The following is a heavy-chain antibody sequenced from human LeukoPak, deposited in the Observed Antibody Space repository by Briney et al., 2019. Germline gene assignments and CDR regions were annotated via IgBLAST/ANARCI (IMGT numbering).Heavy chain of an antibody. D-gene: IGHD6-13*01. Sequence: SETLSLTFPVTGGTISRYHWSWIRQPAGKALEWIGRIYNSESTNYHPSLKSRVTMSVDTSKNQFSLKLSSVTAADTAVYYCARVGKQQLPIDWGQGTLVIVSS. V-gene: IGHV4-4*07. CDR1: GGTISRYH. J-gene: IGHJ4*02. CDR2: IYNSEST. CDR3: ARVGKQQLPID.